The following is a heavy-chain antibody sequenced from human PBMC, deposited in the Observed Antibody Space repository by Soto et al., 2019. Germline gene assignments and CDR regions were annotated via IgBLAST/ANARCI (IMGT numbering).Heavy chain of an antibody. CDR2: IYYSGST. CDR3: ARTDRGDWWELLGVFDY. D-gene: IGHD1-26*01. Sequence: SETLSLTCTVSGGSISSGGYYWSWIRQHPGKGLEWIGYIYYSGSTYYNPSLKSRVTISVDTSKNQFSLKLSSVTAADTAVYYCARTDRGDWWELLGVFDYWGQGTLVTVSS. CDR1: GGSISSGGYY. V-gene: IGHV4-31*03. J-gene: IGHJ4*02.